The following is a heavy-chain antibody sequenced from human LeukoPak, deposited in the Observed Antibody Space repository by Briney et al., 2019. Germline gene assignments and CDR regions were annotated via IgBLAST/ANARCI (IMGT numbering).Heavy chain of an antibody. CDR2: ISGYNYNT. Sequence: ASAEVSCEPSGYASNAYGISWGRQAPGRGLEWLGWISGYNYNTNYAQIFRGRVTMTIDTSTITAYMELRSLTSDDTAVYYCARDKSVATAPRHPFDYWGQGTQITVSS. D-gene: IGHD5-12*01. V-gene: IGHV1-18*01. CDR3: ARDKSVATAPRHPFDY. CDR1: GYASNAYG. J-gene: IGHJ4*02.